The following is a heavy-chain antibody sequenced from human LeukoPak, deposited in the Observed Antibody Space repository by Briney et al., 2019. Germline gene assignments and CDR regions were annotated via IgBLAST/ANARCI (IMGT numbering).Heavy chain of an antibody. J-gene: IGHJ3*02. CDR1: TDIFSNYW. Sequence: GESLKISCKGSTDIFSNYWIGWVRQMPGKGLEWMGIIHPDDSDTRYSPTFQGQVTFSVDESISTAYLQWSSLKASDTAMYYCARRMIVAGGGAFDIWGQGTMVTVSS. D-gene: IGHD3-22*01. V-gene: IGHV5-51*01. CDR3: ARRMIVAGGGAFDI. CDR2: IHPDDSDT.